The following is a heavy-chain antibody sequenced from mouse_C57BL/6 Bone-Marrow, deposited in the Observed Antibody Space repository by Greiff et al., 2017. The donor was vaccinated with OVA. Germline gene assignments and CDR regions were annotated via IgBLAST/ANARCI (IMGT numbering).Heavy chain of an antibody. V-gene: IGHV1-59*01. D-gene: IGHD2-12*01. J-gene: IGHJ2*01. CDR1: GYTFTSYW. CDR3: ARAAYDCRYYFDY. CDR2: LDPDDSDH. Sequence: QVQLQQPGAELVRPGPSVKLSCKASGYTFTSYWMNWVKQRPGQGLEWIGVLDPDDSDHKYDQKFKGKATLTIDTSSSTAYMQLSSLTSEDSEVSDCARAAYDCRYYFDYWGQGTTLTVSS.